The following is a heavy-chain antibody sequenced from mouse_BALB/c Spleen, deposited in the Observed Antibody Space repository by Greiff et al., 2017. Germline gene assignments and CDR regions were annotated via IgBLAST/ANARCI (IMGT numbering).Heavy chain of an antibody. Sequence: EVKLMESGGGLVQPGGSLKLSCAASGFTFSSYTMSWVRQTPEKRLEWVAYISNGGGSTYYPDTVKGRFTISRDSTKNTLYQQISSLKYEDTAMYYSASGGEIYYVNYDYWGQGTTLTVSS. CDR2: ISNGGGST. J-gene: IGHJ2*01. CDR1: GFTFSSYT. D-gene: IGHD2-1*01. V-gene: IGHV5-12-2*01. CDR3: ASGGEIYYVNYDY.